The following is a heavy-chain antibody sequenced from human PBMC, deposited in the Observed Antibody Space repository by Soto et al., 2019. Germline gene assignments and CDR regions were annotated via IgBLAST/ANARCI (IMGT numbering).Heavy chain of an antibody. CDR3: ARPPYPGCINAVCYPLDY. CDR1: GYTFTSYY. D-gene: IGHD2-8*01. Sequence: QVQLVQSGAEVKKPGASVKISCKASGYTFTSYYMHWVRQAPGQGLEWMGIINPSGGSTNYAQKLQGRVGMTRDPSTSKVHMELNSLRSEDTAVYYCARPPYPGCINAVCYPLDYWGQGTLVTVSS. J-gene: IGHJ4*02. V-gene: IGHV1-46*01. CDR2: INPSGGST.